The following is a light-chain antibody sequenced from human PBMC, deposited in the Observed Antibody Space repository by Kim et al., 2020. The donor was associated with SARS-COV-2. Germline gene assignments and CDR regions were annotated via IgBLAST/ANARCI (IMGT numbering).Light chain of an antibody. CDR1: QTISDNY. V-gene: IGKV3-20*01. J-gene: IGKJ5*01. CDR2: AAS. Sequence: EIVMTQSPDTLSLSPGERATLSCRAGQTISDNYLAWYQQKPCQSPRLLIYAASSRATGIPDRFSGSGSGTDFTLTISRLESEDLGVYYCQQYATSPTTFGQGTRLEIK. CDR3: QQYATSPTT.